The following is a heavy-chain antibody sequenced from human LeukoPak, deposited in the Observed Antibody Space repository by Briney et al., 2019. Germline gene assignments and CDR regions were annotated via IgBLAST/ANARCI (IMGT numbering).Heavy chain of an antibody. Sequence: GGSLRLSCAASGFTFSSYAMSWVRQAPGKGLEWVSAISGSGGSTYYADSVKGRFTISRDNSKNTLYLQMNSLGAEDTAVYYCAKDGIAVAGPSGDYWGQGTLVTVSS. CDR1: GFTFSSYA. CDR3: AKDGIAVAGPSGDY. D-gene: IGHD6-19*01. J-gene: IGHJ4*02. CDR2: ISGSGGST. V-gene: IGHV3-23*01.